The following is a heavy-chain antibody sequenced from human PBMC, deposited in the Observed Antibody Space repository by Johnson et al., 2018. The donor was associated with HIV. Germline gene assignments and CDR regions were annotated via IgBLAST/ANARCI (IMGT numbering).Heavy chain of an antibody. CDR3: ARVRCSSTTCLDAFDI. J-gene: IGHJ3*02. Sequence: QVQLVESGGGVVQPGRSLRLSCAASGITFSDYAMHWVRQAPGKGLEWVAVISDDGTNKFYADSVKGRFTISRDNSKNTLYVEMNSLRVEDTALYYCARVRCSSTTCLDAFDIWGQGTMVTVSS. D-gene: IGHD2-2*01. CDR2: ISDDGTNK. CDR1: GITFSDYA. V-gene: IGHV3-30*04.